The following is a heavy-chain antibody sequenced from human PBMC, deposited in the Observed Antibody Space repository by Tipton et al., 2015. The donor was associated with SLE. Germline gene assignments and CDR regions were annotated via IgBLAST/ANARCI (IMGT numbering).Heavy chain of an antibody. CDR2: INHSGST. CDR3: ARGRLLEWLSTYYYYYGMDV. Sequence: TLSLTCVVSGGSISSGGYSWSWIRQSPGKGLEWIGEINHSGSTNYNPSLKSRVTISVDTSKIQFSLKLSSVTAADTAVYYCARGRLLEWLSTYYYYYGMDVWGHGTTVTVSS. D-gene: IGHD3-3*01. CDR1: GGSISSGGYS. V-gene: IGHV4-30-2*06. J-gene: IGHJ6*02.